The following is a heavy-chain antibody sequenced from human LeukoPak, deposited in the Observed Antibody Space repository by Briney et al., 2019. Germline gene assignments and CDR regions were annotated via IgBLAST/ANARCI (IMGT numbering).Heavy chain of an antibody. D-gene: IGHD2-15*01. V-gene: IGHV1-18*01. Sequence: ASVKVSCKASGYTFTSYGISWVRQAPGQGLEWMGWISAYNGNTNYAQKLQGRVTMTTDTSTSTAYMELRSLRSDDTAVYYCAVPTRLHYYYGMDVWGQGTTVTVSS. CDR3: AVPTRLHYYYGMDV. CDR1: GYTFTSYG. CDR2: ISAYNGNT. J-gene: IGHJ6*02.